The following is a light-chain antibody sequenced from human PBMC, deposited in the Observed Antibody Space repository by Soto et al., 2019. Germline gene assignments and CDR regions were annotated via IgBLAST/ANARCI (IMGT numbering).Light chain of an antibody. Sequence: QAVLTQPPSVSAAPGQKVTISCSESSSNIGNNYVSWYQQLPGTAPKLLIYENNKRPSGIPDRFSGSKSGTSATLGITGLQTGDEADYYCGTWDSSLSAVVFGGGTKLTVL. CDR2: ENN. J-gene: IGLJ2*01. CDR1: SSNIGNNY. CDR3: GTWDSSLSAVV. V-gene: IGLV1-51*02.